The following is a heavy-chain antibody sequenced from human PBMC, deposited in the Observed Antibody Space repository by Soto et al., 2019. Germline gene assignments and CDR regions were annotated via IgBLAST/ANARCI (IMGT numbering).Heavy chain of an antibody. CDR3: AKEAVTNYYYYYYMDV. D-gene: IGHD4-4*01. V-gene: IGHV3-23*01. CDR2: ISGSGGST. J-gene: IGHJ6*03. Sequence: EVQLLEAWGGLVQLGGSLRLSCAGSGFTFSSYAMSWVRQAPGEGLEWVSAISGSGGSTYYADSVKGRFTSCRDNSKNTLYLKMNSLRAEDTAVYYCAKEAVTNYYYYYYMDVSCKGTTVTVSS. CDR1: GFTFSSYA.